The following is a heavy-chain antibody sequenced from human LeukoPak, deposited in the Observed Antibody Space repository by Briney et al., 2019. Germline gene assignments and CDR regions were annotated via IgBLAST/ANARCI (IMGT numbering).Heavy chain of an antibody. Sequence: SVKVSCKASGFTFTRSVVQWVRQARGQRLEWIGWIVVGSDDTNYAQKFQERVTITRDMSTNTASMELSSLRSEDTAVYYCATGYCTNGVCNGFDHWGQGTLVTVSS. CDR2: IVVGSDDT. J-gene: IGHJ4*02. V-gene: IGHV1-58*01. D-gene: IGHD2-8*01. CDR1: GFTFTRSV. CDR3: ATGYCTNGVCNGFDH.